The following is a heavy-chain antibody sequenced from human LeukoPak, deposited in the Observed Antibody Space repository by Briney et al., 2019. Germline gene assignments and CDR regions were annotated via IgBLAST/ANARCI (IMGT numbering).Heavy chain of an antibody. CDR2: IYSGGST. V-gene: IGHV3-53*05. CDR1: GFTVSSDY. CDR3: ARNWFDP. J-gene: IGHJ5*02. Sequence: GGSLRLSCAASGFTVSSDYMSWVRQAPGKELEWVSVIYSGGSTYYADSVKGRFTISRDKSKNTVYLQMNSLRFEDTAMYYCARNWFDPWGQGTLVTVSS.